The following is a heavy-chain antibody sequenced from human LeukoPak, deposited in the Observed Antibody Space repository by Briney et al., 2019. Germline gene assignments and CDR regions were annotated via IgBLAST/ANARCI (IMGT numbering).Heavy chain of an antibody. Sequence: SETLSLTCTVSGGSISSGSYYWSWIRQPAGKGLEWIGRIYTSGSTNYNPSLKSRVTISVDTSKNQFSLKLSSVTALDTAVYYCATGEGDGYNPWAFDIWGQGTMVTVSS. J-gene: IGHJ3*02. CDR3: ATGEGDGYNPWAFDI. CDR1: GGSISSGSYY. CDR2: IYTSGST. D-gene: IGHD5-24*01. V-gene: IGHV4-61*02.